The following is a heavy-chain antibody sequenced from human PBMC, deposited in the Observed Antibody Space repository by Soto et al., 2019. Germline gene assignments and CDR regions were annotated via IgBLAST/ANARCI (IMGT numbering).Heavy chain of an antibody. CDR3: AKDRGHRGYSGYDAFDI. D-gene: IGHD5-12*01. J-gene: IGHJ3*02. Sequence: GGSLRLSCAASGFTFSSYAMSWVRQAPGKGLEWVSAISGSGGSTYYADSVKGRFTISRDNSKKTLYLQMNSLRAEDTAVYYCAKDRGHRGYSGYDAFDIWGQGTMVTVSS. CDR2: ISGSGGST. CDR1: GFTFSSYA. V-gene: IGHV3-23*01.